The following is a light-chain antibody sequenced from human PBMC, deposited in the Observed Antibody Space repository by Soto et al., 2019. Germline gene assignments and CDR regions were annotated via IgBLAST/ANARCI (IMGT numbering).Light chain of an antibody. CDR2: DVT. CDR3: SSYTTRSTLV. J-gene: IGLJ2*01. Sequence: QSVLTQPASVSGSPGQSITISCTGTSSDVGAYDFVSWYQHYPGKAPKLVTFDVTHRPPGISDRFSGSKSANTASLTISGLQAEDEALYYCSSYTTRSTLVFGGGTKVTVL. CDR1: SSDVGAYDF. V-gene: IGLV2-14*01.